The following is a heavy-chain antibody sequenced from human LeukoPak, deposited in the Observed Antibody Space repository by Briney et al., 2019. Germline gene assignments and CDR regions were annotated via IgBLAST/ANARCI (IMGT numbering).Heavy chain of an antibody. CDR2: IFYSGST. D-gene: IGHD1-26*01. V-gene: IGHV4-59*01. Sequence: SETLSLTCTVSGDYMSSYYWSWIRQPPGKGLEWIAYIFYSGSTSYDSSLKSRVAISMNTSRNQFSLKLSSVTAADTAVYYCARGPGGGSYSDAFDIWGQGTMVTVSS. CDR1: GDYMSSYY. J-gene: IGHJ3*02. CDR3: ARGPGGGSYSDAFDI.